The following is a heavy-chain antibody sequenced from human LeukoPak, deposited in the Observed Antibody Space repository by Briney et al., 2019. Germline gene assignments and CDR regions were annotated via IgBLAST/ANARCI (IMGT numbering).Heavy chain of an antibody. Sequence: GESLKISCKGSGYSFTSYWTSWVRQMPGKGLEWMGRIDPSDSYTNYSPSFQGHVTISADKSISTAYLQWSSLKASETAMYYCARGGDIVATLPEFDYWGQGTLVTVSS. D-gene: IGHD5-12*01. CDR1: GYSFTSYW. V-gene: IGHV5-10-1*01. J-gene: IGHJ4*02. CDR3: ARGGDIVATLPEFDY. CDR2: IDPSDSYT.